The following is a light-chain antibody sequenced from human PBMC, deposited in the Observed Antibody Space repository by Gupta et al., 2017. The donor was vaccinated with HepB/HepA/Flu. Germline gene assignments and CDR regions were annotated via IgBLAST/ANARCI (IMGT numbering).Light chain of an antibody. J-gene: IGKJ1*01. CDR2: GAS. CDR3: QQDGSAPWT. CDR1: QSVSSSY. V-gene: IGKV3-20*01. Sequence: EIVLTQSPGTLSLSPGERATLSCRASQSVSSSYLAWYQQKPGQAPRLLIYGASSRATGIPDRFSGSGSGTEFTLTISRLEPEDCAVYYCQQDGSAPWTFGQGTKVEIK.